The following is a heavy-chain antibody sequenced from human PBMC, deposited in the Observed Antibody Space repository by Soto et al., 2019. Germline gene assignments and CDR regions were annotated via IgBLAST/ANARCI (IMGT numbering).Heavy chain of an antibody. CDR3: ASGGNSLNFDS. CDR1: GFTFRSYW. Sequence: PGGSLRLSCAASGFTFRSYWMQWVRQAPGKGLVWVSWINSDGSSTSYADSVKGRFTISRDNAKNTLYLQMNSLRAEDTVVYYCASGGNSLNFDSWGEGTLGTVSS. J-gene: IGHJ4*02. CDR2: INSDGSST. V-gene: IGHV3-74*01. D-gene: IGHD2-2*01.